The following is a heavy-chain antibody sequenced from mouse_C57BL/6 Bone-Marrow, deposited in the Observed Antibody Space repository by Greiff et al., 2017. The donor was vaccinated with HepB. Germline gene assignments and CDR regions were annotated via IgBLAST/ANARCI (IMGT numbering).Heavy chain of an antibody. J-gene: IGHJ2*01. CDR3: ARRAVPYFDY. CDR1: GYTFTDYY. D-gene: IGHD1-1*01. V-gene: IGHV1-19*01. Sequence: VQLKESGPVLVKPGASVKMSCKASGYTFTDYYMNWVKQSHGKSLEWIGVINPYNGGTSYNQKFKCKATLTVDKSSSTAYMELNSLTSEDSAVYYCARRAVPYFDYWGQGTTLTVSS. CDR2: INPYNGGT.